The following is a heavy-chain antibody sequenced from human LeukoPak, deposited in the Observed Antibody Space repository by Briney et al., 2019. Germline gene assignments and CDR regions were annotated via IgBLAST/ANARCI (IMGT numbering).Heavy chain of an antibody. CDR1: GFTFSDHS. Sequence: PGGSLRLSCATSGFTFSDHSMDWVRQAPGKGLEWAGRTRSKPYSYTTQYAASVKGRFTISRDDSKNSLYLQMNSLKPEDTAVYYCVRSVTASPTGEIWAQGTMVTVS. CDR3: VRSVTASPTGEI. D-gene: IGHD2-21*02. CDR2: TRSKPYSYTT. J-gene: IGHJ3*02. V-gene: IGHV3-72*01.